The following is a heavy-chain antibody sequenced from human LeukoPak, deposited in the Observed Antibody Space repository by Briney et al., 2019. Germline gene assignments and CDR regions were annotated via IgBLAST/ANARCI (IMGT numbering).Heavy chain of an antibody. CDR1: GFSFITYN. J-gene: IGHJ6*03. CDR2: ISDSGDST. V-gene: IGHV3-23*01. D-gene: IGHD3-16*01. CDR3: AKRGVERVGDYHYYYYLDV. Sequence: GGSLRLSCAASGFSFITYNMNWVRQAPGKGLQWVSSISDSGDSTYYADSVKGRFTISRDTSKNTLFLQMNSLRAEDTALYYCAKRGVERVGDYHYYYYLDVWGKGTTVTVSS.